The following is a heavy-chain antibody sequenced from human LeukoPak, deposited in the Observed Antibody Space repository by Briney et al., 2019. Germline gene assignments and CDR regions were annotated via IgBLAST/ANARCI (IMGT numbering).Heavy chain of an antibody. CDR3: ARAKKGVRRRIAGDITFEYYYYMDV. Sequence: GGSLRLSCAASGFTFSSYWMSWVRQAPGKGLEWVANIKQDGSEKYYVDSVKGRFTISRDNAKNSLYLQMNSLRAEDTAVYYWARAKKGVRRRIAGDITFEYYYYMDVWAKGPRSPSP. J-gene: IGHJ6*03. CDR2: IKQDGSEK. D-gene: IGHD1-26*01. V-gene: IGHV3-7*01. CDR1: GFTFSSYW.